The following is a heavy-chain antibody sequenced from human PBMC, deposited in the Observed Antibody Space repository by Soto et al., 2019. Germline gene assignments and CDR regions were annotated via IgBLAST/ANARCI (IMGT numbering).Heavy chain of an antibody. Sequence: LRLSCAASGFTFSSYAMSWVRQAPGKGLEWVSAISGSGGSTYYADSVKGRFTISRDNSKNTLYLQMNSLRAEDTAVYYCAKAYSSPYYFDYWGQGTLVTVSS. CDR1: GFTFSSYA. CDR2: ISGSGGST. D-gene: IGHD6-6*01. CDR3: AKAYSSPYYFDY. J-gene: IGHJ4*02. V-gene: IGHV3-23*01.